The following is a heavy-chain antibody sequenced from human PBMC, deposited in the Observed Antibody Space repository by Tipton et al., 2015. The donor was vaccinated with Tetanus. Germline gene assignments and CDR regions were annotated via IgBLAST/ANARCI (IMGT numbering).Heavy chain of an antibody. D-gene: IGHD1-26*01. CDR3: AKEVSGVDYGMDV. Sequence: SLRLSCAASGFTFSSHAMSWVRQAPGKGLEWVSAISGSGGSTYYADSVKGRFTISRDNSKNTLYLQMNSLRAEDTAVYYCAKEVSGVDYGMDVWGQGTTVTVSS. CDR2: ISGSGGST. CDR1: GFTFSSHA. J-gene: IGHJ6*02. V-gene: IGHV3-23*01.